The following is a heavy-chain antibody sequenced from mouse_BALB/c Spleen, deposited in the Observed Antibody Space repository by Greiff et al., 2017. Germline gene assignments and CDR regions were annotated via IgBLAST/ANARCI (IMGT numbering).Heavy chain of an antibody. CDR2: ISSGGSYT. Sequence: EVQLVESGGGLVKPGGSLKLSCAASGFTFSSYTMSWVRQTPEKRLEWVATISSGGSYTYYPDSVKGRFTISRDNAKNTLYLQMSSLKSEDTAMYYCTRDPVRGNYVDWYFDVWGAGTTVTVSS. D-gene: IGHD2-1*01. J-gene: IGHJ1*01. CDR3: TRDPVRGNYVDWYFDV. V-gene: IGHV5-6-4*01. CDR1: GFTFSSYT.